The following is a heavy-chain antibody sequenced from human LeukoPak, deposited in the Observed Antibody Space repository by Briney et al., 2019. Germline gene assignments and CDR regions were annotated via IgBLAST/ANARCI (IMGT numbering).Heavy chain of an antibody. Sequence: ASGKVSCKSSGYTFTGYYIHWVRQAPGQGLEWMGWINPNSGGTNYAQKVQGRVTVTRDTSISTAYMELSRLRSDDTAVYYCARAVYGDFYFDYWGQGTLATVSS. V-gene: IGHV1-2*02. D-gene: IGHD4-17*01. CDR1: GYTFTGYY. CDR3: ARAVYGDFYFDY. CDR2: INPNSGGT. J-gene: IGHJ4*02.